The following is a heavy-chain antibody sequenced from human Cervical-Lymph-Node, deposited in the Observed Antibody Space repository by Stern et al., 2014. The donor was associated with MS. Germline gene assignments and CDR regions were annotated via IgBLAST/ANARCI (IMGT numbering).Heavy chain of an antibody. CDR2: VYDSGST. Sequence: QLQLQESGPGLVKPSETLSLTCTVSGGSIRSSSYYWGWIRQPPGKGLEWIGSVYDSGSTWYTPSLRSRITISVDTSKNPFSLNMTTVTAADTAVYYCARGPPMDVWGQGTTVTISS. CDR3: ARGPPMDV. CDR1: GGSIRSSSYY. J-gene: IGHJ6*02. V-gene: IGHV4-39*01.